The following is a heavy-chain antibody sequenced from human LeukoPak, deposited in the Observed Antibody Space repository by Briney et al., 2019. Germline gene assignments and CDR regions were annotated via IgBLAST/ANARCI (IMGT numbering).Heavy chain of an antibody. CDR2: ISYDGSNK. V-gene: IGHV3-30-3*01. Sequence: GGSLRLSCAASGFTFSSHAMHWVRQAPGKGLEWVAVISYDGSNKFYADSVKGRFTISRDNSKNTLSLQMTSLRAEDTAVYYCARDRAGDTTYFDYWGQGTLVTVSS. J-gene: IGHJ4*02. D-gene: IGHD3-16*01. CDR3: ARDRAGDTTYFDY. CDR1: GFTFSSHA.